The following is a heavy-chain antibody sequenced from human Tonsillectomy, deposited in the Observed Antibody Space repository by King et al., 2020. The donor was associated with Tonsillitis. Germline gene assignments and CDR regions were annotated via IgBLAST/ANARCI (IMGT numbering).Heavy chain of an antibody. Sequence: VQLQESGPGLVKPSETLSLTSTVSGGSINTYYWSWIRQPPGKGLEWIAYIYYTGTPNYSPSLKSRVTISLETSKSQFSLRLSSVTAADTAVYYCARLSPISGVIHTFPDAFAIWGQGTMVTVSS. V-gene: IGHV4-59*01. J-gene: IGHJ3*02. CDR2: IYYTGTP. CDR3: ARLSPISGVIHTFPDAFAI. CDR1: GGSINTYY. D-gene: IGHD3-3*01.